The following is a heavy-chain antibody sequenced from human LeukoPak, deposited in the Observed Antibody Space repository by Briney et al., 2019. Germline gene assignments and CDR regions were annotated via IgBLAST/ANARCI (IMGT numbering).Heavy chain of an antibody. CDR1: GFTVRSNY. D-gene: IGHD3-10*01. V-gene: IGHV3-53*01. J-gene: IGHJ4*02. CDR2: IYSGGST. CDR3: ARGPGDYFDF. Sequence: PGGSLRLSCAASGFTVRSNYMSWVRQAPGKGLEWVSVIYSGGSTYYADSEKGRFTISRDNSKNTLFLQMNGLRAEDTAVYYCARGPGDYFDFWGQGTLVTVSS.